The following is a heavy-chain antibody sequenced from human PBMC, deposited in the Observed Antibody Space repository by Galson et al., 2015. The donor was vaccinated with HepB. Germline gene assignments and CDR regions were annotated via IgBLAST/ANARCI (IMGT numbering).Heavy chain of an antibody. V-gene: IGHV3-23*01. CDR2: ISGSGGST. D-gene: IGHD6-19*01. CDR1: GFTFSSYA. Sequence: SLRLSCAASGFTFSSYAMSWVRQAPGKGLEWVSAISGSGGSTYYADSVKGRFTISRDNSKNTLYLQMNSLRAEDTAVYYCAKDAHEEWLDLYYFDYWGQGTLVTVSS. J-gene: IGHJ4*02. CDR3: AKDAHEEWLDLYYFDY.